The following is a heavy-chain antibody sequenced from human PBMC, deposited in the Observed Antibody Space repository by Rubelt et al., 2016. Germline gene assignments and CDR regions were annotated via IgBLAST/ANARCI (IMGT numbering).Heavy chain of an antibody. CDR3: ARGGAAAADDNDAFDI. CDR2: IIPIFGTA. D-gene: IGHD6-13*01. Sequence: QVQLVQSGAEVKKPGSSVKVSCKASGGTFSSYAIGWVRQAPGQGLEWMGGIIPIFGTANYAQKFQGRVTITADESTSTAYMGLSSLRSEDTAVYYCARGGAAAADDNDAFDIWGQGTMVTVSS. CDR1: GGTFSSYA. V-gene: IGHV1-69*01. J-gene: IGHJ3*02.